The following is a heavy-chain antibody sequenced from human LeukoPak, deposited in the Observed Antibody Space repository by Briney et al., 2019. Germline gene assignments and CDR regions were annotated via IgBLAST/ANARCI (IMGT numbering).Heavy chain of an antibody. Sequence: GSLRLSCAASGFTFSSFAMSWVRQAPGKGLEWVSAVSGSGVSTYSADSVKGRFSISRDNSKNTLYLQMNSLRAEDTAVYYCAKDLRLRSGWYGAFDIWGQGTMVTVST. J-gene: IGHJ3*02. V-gene: IGHV3-23*01. CDR2: VSGSGVST. CDR1: GFTFSSFA. D-gene: IGHD6-19*01. CDR3: AKDLRLRSGWYGAFDI.